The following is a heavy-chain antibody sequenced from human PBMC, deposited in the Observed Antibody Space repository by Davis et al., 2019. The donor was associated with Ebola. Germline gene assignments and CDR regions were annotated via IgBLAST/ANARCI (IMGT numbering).Heavy chain of an antibody. Sequence: PSETLSLTCAVYGGSFSGYYWSWIRQPPGKGLEWIGEINHSGSTNYNPSLKSRVTISVDTSKNQFSLKLSSVTAADTAVYYCARQARWLQLDFDYWGQGTLVTVSS. D-gene: IGHD5-24*01. V-gene: IGHV4-34*01. CDR2: INHSGST. CDR1: GGSFSGYY. J-gene: IGHJ4*02. CDR3: ARQARWLQLDFDY.